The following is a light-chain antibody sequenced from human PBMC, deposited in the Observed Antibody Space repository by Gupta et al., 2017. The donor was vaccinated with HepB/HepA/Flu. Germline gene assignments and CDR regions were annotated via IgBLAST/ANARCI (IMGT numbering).Light chain of an antibody. CDR1: SSDVGGYNY. CDR3: SSYTSSSTVV. J-gene: IGLJ2*01. Sequence: QSALTQPASVSRSPGQSIPISCTGTSSDVGGYNYVSWYQQHPGKAPKLMIYDVSNRPSGVSNRFSGSKSGNTASLTISGLQAEDEADYYCSSYTSSSTVVFGGGTKLTVL. CDR2: DVS. V-gene: IGLV2-14*03.